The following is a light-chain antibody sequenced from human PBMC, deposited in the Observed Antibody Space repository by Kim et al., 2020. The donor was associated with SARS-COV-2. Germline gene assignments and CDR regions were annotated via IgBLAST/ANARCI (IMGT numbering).Light chain of an antibody. Sequence: GQSITISCTGTSSDVGAYNSVSLYQQYPGKAPRLMIYDVTNRPSGVSNRFSGSKSGNTASLTISGLQAEDEADYYCCSYTRSSTYVFGTGTKVTVL. V-gene: IGLV2-14*03. CDR2: DVT. CDR3: CSYTRSSTYV. CDR1: SSDVGAYNS. J-gene: IGLJ1*01.